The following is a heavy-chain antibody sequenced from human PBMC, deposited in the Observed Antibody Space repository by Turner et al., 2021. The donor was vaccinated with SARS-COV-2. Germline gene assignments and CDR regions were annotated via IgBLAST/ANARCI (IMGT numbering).Heavy chain of an antibody. CDR3: AKGEGDYISH. CDR1: GFTFSSYG. V-gene: IGHV3-30*18. CDR2: ISYDGSNK. Sequence: QVQLVESGGGVVQPGRSLRLTCAASGFTFSSYGRHWVRQAPGKVLEWVSVISYDGSNKYYADSVKGRFTISRDNSKNTLYLQMNSLRAEDTAVYYCAKGEGDYISHWGQGTLVTVSS. D-gene: IGHD4-17*01. J-gene: IGHJ4*02.